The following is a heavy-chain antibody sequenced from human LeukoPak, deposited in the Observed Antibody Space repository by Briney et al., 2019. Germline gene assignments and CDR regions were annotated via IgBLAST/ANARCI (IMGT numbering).Heavy chain of an antibody. J-gene: IGHJ3*02. CDR2: INHSGST. CDR3: AREAARSAFDI. V-gene: IGHV4-34*01. CDR1: GGSFSGYY. D-gene: IGHD6-6*01. Sequence: SETLSLTCAVYGGSFSGYYWSWIRQPPGKGLEWIGEINHSGSTNYNPSLRSRVTISVDTSKNQFSLKLSSVTAADTAVYYCAREAARSAFDIWGQGTMVTVPS.